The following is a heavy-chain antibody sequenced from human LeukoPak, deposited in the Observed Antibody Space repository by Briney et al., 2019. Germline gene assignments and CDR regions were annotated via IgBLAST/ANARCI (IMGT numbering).Heavy chain of an antibody. CDR1: GGTFSSYT. D-gene: IGHD2-2*01. V-gene: IGHV1-69*04. CDR2: IIPILGIA. J-gene: IGHJ4*02. Sequence: ASVKVSCKASGGTFSSYTISWVRQAPGQGLEWMGRIIPILGIANYAQKFQGRVTITADKSTSTAYMELSSLRSEDTAVYYCARDGAECSSTSCQPYYFVYWGQGTLVTVSS. CDR3: ARDGAECSSTSCQPYYFVY.